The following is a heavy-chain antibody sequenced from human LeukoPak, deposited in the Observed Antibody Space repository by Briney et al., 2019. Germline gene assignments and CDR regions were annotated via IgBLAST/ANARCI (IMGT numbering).Heavy chain of an antibody. D-gene: IGHD3-10*01. CDR1: GFTFSSYG. CDR3: ARYYGSGAFDI. V-gene: IGHV3-33*01. CDR2: IWYDGSNK. Sequence: GGSLRLSCAASGFTFSSYGMHWVRQAPGKGLEWVAVIWYDGSNKYYADSVKGRFTISRDNSKNTLYLQMNSLRAEDTAVYYCARYYGSGAFDIWGQGTMVTVSS. J-gene: IGHJ3*02.